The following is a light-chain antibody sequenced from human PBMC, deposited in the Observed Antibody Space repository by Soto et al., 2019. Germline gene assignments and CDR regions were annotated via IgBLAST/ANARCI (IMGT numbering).Light chain of an antibody. Sequence: DIQMTQSPCTLSASVGDRVTITCRASQSISSWLACYQQKPGKAPKLLIYDASSLETAVPSRFSGSGSGTEFTLTISSLQPDDFATYHCQQYHTYLTFGGGTKVDIK. CDR1: QSISSW. J-gene: IGKJ4*01. V-gene: IGKV1-5*01. CDR3: QQYHTYLT. CDR2: DAS.